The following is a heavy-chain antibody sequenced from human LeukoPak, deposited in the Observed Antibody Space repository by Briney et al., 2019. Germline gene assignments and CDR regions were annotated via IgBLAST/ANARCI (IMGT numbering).Heavy chain of an antibody. Sequence: GGSLRLSCAASGFTFSSYAMSWVRQAPGKGLEWVSAISGSGGSTYYADSVKGRFTISRDNSKSTLCLQMNSLRAEDTAVYYCAEQDFWSGSHAFDIWGQGTMVTVSS. CDR2: ISGSGGST. D-gene: IGHD3-3*01. V-gene: IGHV3-23*01. J-gene: IGHJ3*02. CDR3: AEQDFWSGSHAFDI. CDR1: GFTFSSYA.